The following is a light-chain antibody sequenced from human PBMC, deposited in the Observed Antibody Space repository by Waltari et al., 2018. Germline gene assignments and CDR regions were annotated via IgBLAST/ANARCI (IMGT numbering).Light chain of an antibody. J-gene: IGKJ1*01. CDR3: QQFDISPHT. CDR1: QSVRSNY. Sequence: DIVLTQSPGTLSLSPGERATLSCRASQSVRSNYLAWYRQKPGQAPSLLIYGASSRATDIPDRFSGTGSGSDFTLTISGLEPEDFAVYYCQQFDISPHTFGQGTKVEIK. V-gene: IGKV3-20*01. CDR2: GAS.